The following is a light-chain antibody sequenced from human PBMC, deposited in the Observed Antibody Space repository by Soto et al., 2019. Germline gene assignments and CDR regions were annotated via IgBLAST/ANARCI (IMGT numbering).Light chain of an antibody. CDR1: QTISNW. CDR3: QQYSIYPYT. V-gene: IGKV1-5*01. J-gene: IGKJ2*01. Sequence: DIPMTQSPSTLSASVGDRVTITCRASQTISNWLAWYQQEPGKAPKLLIYDASSLRSGVPSRFSGSGFATDFTLTISSLQPDDFATYCQQYSIYPYTFGQGTKLEIK. CDR2: DAS.